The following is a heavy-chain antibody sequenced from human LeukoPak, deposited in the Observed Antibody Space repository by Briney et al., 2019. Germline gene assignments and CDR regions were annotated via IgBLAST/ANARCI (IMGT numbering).Heavy chain of an antibody. CDR2: INHSGSA. CDR1: GGSFRGYY. D-gene: IGHD1-1*01. Sequence: SETLSLTCAVYGGSFRGYYWSWIRQPPGKGLEWIGEINHSGSANYNPSRKSRVTISVDTSKNQFSLKLSSVTAADTAVYYCARGDFSSGTYYYMDVWGKGTTVTVSS. J-gene: IGHJ6*03. V-gene: IGHV4-34*01. CDR3: ARGDFSSGTYYYMDV.